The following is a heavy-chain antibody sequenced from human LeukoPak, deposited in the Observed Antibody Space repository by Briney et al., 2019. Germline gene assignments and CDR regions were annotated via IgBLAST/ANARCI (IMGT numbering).Heavy chain of an antibody. CDR1: GFTFSSYW. D-gene: IGHD3-10*01. Sequence: PGGSLRLSCAASGFTFSSYWMHWVRQAPGKGLVWVSRINSDGSSTSYADSVKGRFTISRDNAKNTLYLQMNSLRAEDTAVYYCARAAEYGSGSYYRPYFDYWGQGTLVTVSS. CDR3: ARAAEYGSGSYYRPYFDY. J-gene: IGHJ4*02. V-gene: IGHV3-74*01. CDR2: INSDGSST.